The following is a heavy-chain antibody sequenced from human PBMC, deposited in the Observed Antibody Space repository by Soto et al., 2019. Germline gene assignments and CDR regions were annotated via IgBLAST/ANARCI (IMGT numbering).Heavy chain of an antibody. CDR3: AAAAAGTPPVDY. J-gene: IGHJ4*02. CDR1: GFTFTSSA. Sequence: VASVKVSCKASGFTFTSSAMQWVRQARGQRLEWIGWFVVGSGNTNYAQKFQERVTITRDMSTSTAYMELSSLRSEDTAVYYCAAAAAGTPPVDYWGQGTLVTVSS. CDR2: FVVGSGNT. V-gene: IGHV1-58*02. D-gene: IGHD6-13*01.